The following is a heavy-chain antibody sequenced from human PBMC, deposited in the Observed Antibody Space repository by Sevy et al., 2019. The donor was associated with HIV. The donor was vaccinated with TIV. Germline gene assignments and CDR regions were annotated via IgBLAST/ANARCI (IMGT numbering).Heavy chain of an antibody. CDR1: GFSFSTYW. D-gene: IGHD3-22*01. CDR3: AKGNSGSFDY. J-gene: IGHJ4*02. CDR2: IKQDESEK. V-gene: IGHV3-7*01. Sequence: GGSLRLSCAASGFSFSTYWMHWVRQAPGKGLEWVANIKQDESEKYYVASVKGRFTISRDNAKNSVYREMNSLRPDDTAIYYCAKGNSGSFDYWGQGTLVTVSS.